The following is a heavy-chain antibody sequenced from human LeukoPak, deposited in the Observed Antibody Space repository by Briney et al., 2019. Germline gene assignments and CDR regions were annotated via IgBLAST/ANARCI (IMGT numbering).Heavy chain of an antibody. Sequence: GGSVKVSCKASGYTFTSYGISWVRQAPGQGLEWMGWISVYNGNTKYVQKLQGRVTMTTDTSTSTAYMELRSLRSDDTAVYYCARRSMQWPNWYFDLWGRGTLVTVSS. J-gene: IGHJ2*01. CDR3: ARRSMQWPNWYFDL. D-gene: IGHD6-19*01. CDR2: ISVYNGNT. CDR1: GYTFTSYG. V-gene: IGHV1-18*01.